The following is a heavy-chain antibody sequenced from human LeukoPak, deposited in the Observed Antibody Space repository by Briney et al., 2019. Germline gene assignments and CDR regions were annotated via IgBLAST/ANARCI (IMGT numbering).Heavy chain of an antibody. D-gene: IGHD5-24*01. CDR1: GYTFTGYY. V-gene: IGHV1-2*02. CDR2: INPNSGGT. Sequence: ASVKVSCKASGYTFTGYYMHWVRLAPGQGLEWMGWINPNSGGTNYAQKFQGRVTMTRDTSISTAYMELSRLRSDDTAVYYCARGRWRDGYRIDPWGQGTLVTVSS. CDR3: ARGRWRDGYRIDP. J-gene: IGHJ5*02.